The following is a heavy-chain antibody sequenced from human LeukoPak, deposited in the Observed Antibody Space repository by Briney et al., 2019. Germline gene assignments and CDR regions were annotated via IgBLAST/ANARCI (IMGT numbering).Heavy chain of an antibody. V-gene: IGHV1-46*01. CDR2: INPSGGST. CDR3: ATFLLKRGSYRIMDY. J-gene: IGHJ4*02. Sequence: ASVKVSCKASGYTFTSYYMHWVRQAPGQGLEWMGIINPSGGSTSYAQKFQGRVTMTEDTSTDTAYMELSSLRSEDTAVYYCATFLLKRGSYRIMDYWGQGTLVTVSS. CDR1: GYTFTSYY. D-gene: IGHD3-16*02.